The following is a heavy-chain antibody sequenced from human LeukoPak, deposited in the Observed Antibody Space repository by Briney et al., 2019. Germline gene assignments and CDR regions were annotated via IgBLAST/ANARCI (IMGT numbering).Heavy chain of an antibody. J-gene: IGHJ4*02. D-gene: IGHD3-10*01. Sequence: GGSLRLSCAASGFTFSSYGMHWVRQAPGKGLEWVAVISYDGSNKYYADSVKGRFTISRDNSKNTLYLQMNSLRAEDTAVYYCAKDYDYYVSGLPDYWGQGTLVTVSS. CDR1: GFTFSSYG. CDR3: AKDYDYYVSGLPDY. CDR2: ISYDGSNK. V-gene: IGHV3-30*18.